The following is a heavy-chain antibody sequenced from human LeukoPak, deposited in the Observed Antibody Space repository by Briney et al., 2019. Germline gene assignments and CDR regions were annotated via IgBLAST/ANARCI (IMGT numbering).Heavy chain of an antibody. CDR1: GGSFSGYY. Sequence: SETLSLTCAVYGGSFSGYYWSWIRQPPGKGLEWIGEINHSGSTNYNPSLKSRVTISVDTSKNQFSLKLSSVTAADTAVCYCASPANYYGSGSYTHWGQGTLVTVSS. CDR2: INHSGST. V-gene: IGHV4-34*01. J-gene: IGHJ4*02. CDR3: ASPANYYGSGSYTH. D-gene: IGHD3-10*01.